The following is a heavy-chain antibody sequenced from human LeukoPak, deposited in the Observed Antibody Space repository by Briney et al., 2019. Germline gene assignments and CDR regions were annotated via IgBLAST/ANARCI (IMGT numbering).Heavy chain of an antibody. CDR1: GVTISSTN. D-gene: IGHD2-15*01. J-gene: IGHJ3*02. CDR2: IYSGGST. Sequence: GGSLRLSCAASGVTISSTNMRRGRQAPGKGLEWVSVIYSGGSTYYSDSVKGRFTISRDNSKNTLYLQMSSLRAEDTAVYYCARGAIYCSARQTLQIDAFDIWGQGTMVTVSS. CDR3: ARGAIYCSARQTLQIDAFDI. V-gene: IGHV3-53*01.